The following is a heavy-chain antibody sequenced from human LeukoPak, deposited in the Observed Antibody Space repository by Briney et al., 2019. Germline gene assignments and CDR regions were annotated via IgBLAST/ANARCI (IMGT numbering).Heavy chain of an antibody. V-gene: IGHV1-69*04. CDR1: GGTFSSYA. CDR3: ARDEISLGNYYGSGSYYKPLDY. Sequence: SVKVSCKASGGTFSSYAISWVRQAPGQGLEWMGRIIPILGIANYAQKFQGGVTITADKSTSTAYMELSSLRSEDTAVYYCARDEISLGNYYGSGSYYKPLDYWGQGTLVTVSS. D-gene: IGHD3-10*01. CDR2: IIPILGIA. J-gene: IGHJ4*02.